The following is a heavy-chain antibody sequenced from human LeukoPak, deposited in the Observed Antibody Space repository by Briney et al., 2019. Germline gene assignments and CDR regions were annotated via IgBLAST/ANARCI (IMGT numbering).Heavy chain of an antibody. D-gene: IGHD3-10*01. CDR3: AKDRVWEYYGSGSYSGYFDY. Sequence: GGSLRLSCAASGFTFSSYGMHWVRQAPGKGLEWVAVISYDGSNKYYADSVKGRFTISRDNSKNTLYLQMNSLRAEETAVYYCAKDRVWEYYGSGSYSGYFDYWGQGTLVTVSS. J-gene: IGHJ4*02. CDR1: GFTFSSYG. CDR2: ISYDGSNK. V-gene: IGHV3-30*18.